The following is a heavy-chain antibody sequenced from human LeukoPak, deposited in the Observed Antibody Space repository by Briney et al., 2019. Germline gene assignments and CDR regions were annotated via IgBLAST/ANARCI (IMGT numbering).Heavy chain of an antibody. CDR3: ARVHWNYPLYYFDY. CDR1: GFTVSSNY. Sequence: GGSLRLSCAASGFTVSSNYMSWVRQAPGKGLEWVLVIYSGGSTYYADSVKGRFTISRDNSKNTLYLQMNSLRAEDTAVYYCARVHWNYPLYYFDYWGQGTLVTVSS. CDR2: IYSGGST. J-gene: IGHJ4*02. D-gene: IGHD1-7*01. V-gene: IGHV3-53*01.